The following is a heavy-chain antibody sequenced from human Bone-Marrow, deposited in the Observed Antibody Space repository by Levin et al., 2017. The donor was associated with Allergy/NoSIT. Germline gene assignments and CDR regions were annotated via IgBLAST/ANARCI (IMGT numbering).Heavy chain of an antibody. CDR2: INPSGGST. Sequence: ASVKVSCKASGYIFTSYYMHWVRQAPGQGLEWMGIINPSGGSTNYAQKFQGRVTMTRDTSTSTAYMEVSSLRSEDTAVYYCARASSGDYADYWGQGTLVTVSS. CDR3: ARASSGDYADY. D-gene: IGHD3-10*01. CDR1: GYIFTSYY. J-gene: IGHJ4*02. V-gene: IGHV1-46*01.